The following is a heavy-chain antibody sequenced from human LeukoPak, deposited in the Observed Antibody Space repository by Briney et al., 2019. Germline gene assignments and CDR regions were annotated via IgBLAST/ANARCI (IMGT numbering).Heavy chain of an antibody. V-gene: IGHV3-64*02. CDR1: GFTFSGYA. Sequence: GGSLRLSCAASGFTFSGYAMHWVRQAPGKGLEYVSAISINGGSTHYADSVKGRFTISRDNSKNTLYLQMGSLRAEDMAVYHCGGAITYYPDRGANTYVNYGARGTLVT. CDR3: GGAITYYPDRGANTYVNY. J-gene: IGHJ4*02. CDR2: ISINGGST. D-gene: IGHD5-12*01.